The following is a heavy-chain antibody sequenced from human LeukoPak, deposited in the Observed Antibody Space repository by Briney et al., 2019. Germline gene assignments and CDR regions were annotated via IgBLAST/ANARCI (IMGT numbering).Heavy chain of an antibody. CDR2: IYSGDNT. CDR1: GFTVSSNY. V-gene: IGHV3-66*01. D-gene: IGHD5-12*01. J-gene: IGHJ4*02. Sequence: GGSLRLSCAASGFTVSSNYMSWVRQAPGKGLEWVSVIYSGDNTYYADSVKGRFTISRDISKNTLYLQMNSLRAEDTAVYYCATVATIYLGDYWGQGTLVTVSS. CDR3: ATVATIYLGDY.